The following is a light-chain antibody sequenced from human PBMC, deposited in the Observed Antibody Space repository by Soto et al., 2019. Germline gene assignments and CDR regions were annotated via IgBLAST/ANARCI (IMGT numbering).Light chain of an antibody. V-gene: IGLV2-14*03. Sequence: SALTQPAPLSGSPGQSIALSCPGNSSDVGAYNYVSWYQQHPGKAPKLMIFDVTNRPSGVSDRFSGSKSGNTASLTISGLQAEDEADYYCSSYTSSSTYVFGTGTKVTVL. CDR1: SSDVGAYNY. J-gene: IGLJ1*01. CDR2: DVT. CDR3: SSYTSSSTYV.